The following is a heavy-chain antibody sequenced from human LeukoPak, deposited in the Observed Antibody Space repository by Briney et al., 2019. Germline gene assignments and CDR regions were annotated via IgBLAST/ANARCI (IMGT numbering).Heavy chain of an antibody. Sequence: TGGSLSLSCAASGFTFSTYELNWFRRAPGKGLEWVSDISSSGSTVYYADSVKGRFTPSRDNAKNFLYLQMHSLSAEDTAVYYCSLLAVASPQDYWGQGTLVTVSS. J-gene: IGHJ4*02. V-gene: IGHV3-48*03. CDR2: ISSSGSTV. CDR3: SLLAVASPQDY. CDR1: GFTFSTYE. D-gene: IGHD6-19*01.